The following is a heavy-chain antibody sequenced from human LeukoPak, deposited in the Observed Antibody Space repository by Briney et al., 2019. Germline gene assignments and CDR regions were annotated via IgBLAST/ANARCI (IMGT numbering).Heavy chain of an antibody. CDR1: GFILSSYD. Sequence: GGSLRLSCAASGFILSSYDMHWVRQPPGKGLEWLAVISREGSIKYHADSVRGRFAISRDNSHNTLYLQMNSLRAEDTAVYYCARHFTTGSIDHWGQGNLVTVSS. D-gene: IGHD3-9*01. CDR2: ISREGSIK. J-gene: IGHJ4*02. V-gene: IGHV3-30*09. CDR3: ARHFTTGSIDH.